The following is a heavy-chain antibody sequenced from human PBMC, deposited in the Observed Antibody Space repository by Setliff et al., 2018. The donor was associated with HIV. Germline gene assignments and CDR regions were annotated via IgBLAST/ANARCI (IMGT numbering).Heavy chain of an antibody. CDR1: GGSISTSSYY. CDR2: IYYTGST. CDR3: ARFVVVTAIQSYWYFDL. V-gene: IGHV4-39*07. J-gene: IGHJ2*01. Sequence: PSETLSLTCTVSGGSISTSSYYWGWIRQPPEKGLEWIGSIYYTGSTNYNPSLKSRVTISVDTSKNQFSLKLSSVTAADTAVYYCARFVVVTAIQSYWYFDLWGRGTLVTVSS. D-gene: IGHD2-21*02.